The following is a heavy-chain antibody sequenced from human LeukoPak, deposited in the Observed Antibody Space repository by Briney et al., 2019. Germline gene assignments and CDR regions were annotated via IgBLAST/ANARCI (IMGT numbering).Heavy chain of an antibody. CDR1: GFTFSSYG. CDR3: ARDRKDCTNGVCQGGWFDP. J-gene: IGHJ5*02. CDR2: IWYDGSNK. V-gene: IGHV3-33*01. Sequence: PGRSLRLSCAASGFTFSSYGMHWVRQAPGKGLEWVAVIWYDGSNKYYADSVKGRFTISRDNSKNTLYLQMNSLRAEDTAVYYCARDRKDCTNGVCQGGWFDPWGQGTLVTVSS. D-gene: IGHD2-8*01.